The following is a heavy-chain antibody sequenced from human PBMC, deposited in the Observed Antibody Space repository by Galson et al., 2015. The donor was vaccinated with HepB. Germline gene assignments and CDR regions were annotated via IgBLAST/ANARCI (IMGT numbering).Heavy chain of an antibody. CDR1: GFSFSDYW. Sequence: SLRLSCAASGFSFSDYWMSWIRQAPGKRPEWVANIRYDEYEYYYADFVKGRFTISRDNARNSVFLQMSSLRRDDTAVYYCVRDRTYKGGNFFDFWCQGALVSVAS. CDR3: VRDRTYKGGNFFDF. J-gene: IGHJ4*02. V-gene: IGHV3-7*03. D-gene: IGHD3-10*01. CDR2: IRYDEYEY.